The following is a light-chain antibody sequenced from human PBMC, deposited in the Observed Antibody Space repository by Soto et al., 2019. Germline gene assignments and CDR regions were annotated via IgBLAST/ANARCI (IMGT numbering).Light chain of an antibody. CDR3: QHYYNWPRT. CDR2: GAS. CDR1: QSVSNN. V-gene: IGKV3-15*01. J-gene: IGKJ1*01. Sequence: ELVMTQSPATLSVSPGERATLSCRASQSVSNNYLAWYQQKPGQAPRLLIYGASTRATGIPGRFSGSGSGTEFTLTISSLQSEDFAVYYCQHYYNWPRTFGQGTKVDIK.